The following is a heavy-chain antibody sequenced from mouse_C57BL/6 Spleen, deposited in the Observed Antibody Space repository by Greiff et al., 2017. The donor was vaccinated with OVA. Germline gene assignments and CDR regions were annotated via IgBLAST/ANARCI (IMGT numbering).Heavy chain of an antibody. V-gene: IGHV1-26*01. CDR3: ARSPYDYDWFAY. CDR2: INPNNGGT. Sequence: VQLQQSGPELVKPGASVKISCKASGYTFTDYYMNWVKQSHGKSLEWIGDINPNNGGTSYNQKFKGKATLTVDKSSSTAYMELRSLTSEDSAVYYCARSPYDYDWFAYWGQGTLVTVSA. CDR1: GYTFTDYY. J-gene: IGHJ3*01. D-gene: IGHD2-4*01.